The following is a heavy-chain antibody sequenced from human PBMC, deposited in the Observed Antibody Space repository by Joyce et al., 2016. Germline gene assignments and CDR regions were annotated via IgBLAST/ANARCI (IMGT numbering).Heavy chain of an antibody. J-gene: IGHJ4*02. Sequence: EVQLLESGGGLVQPGGSLRLSCAASGFTFSSYAMSWVRQAPGKGLEWVSAISGRGGRTYDADSVKGRFTIARDNSKNTLYLQMNSLRAEDTAVYYCAKDTITMIVVVILDYWGQGTLVTVSS. CDR2: ISGRGGRT. CDR3: AKDTITMIVVVILDY. CDR1: GFTFSSYA. V-gene: IGHV3-23*01. D-gene: IGHD3-22*01.